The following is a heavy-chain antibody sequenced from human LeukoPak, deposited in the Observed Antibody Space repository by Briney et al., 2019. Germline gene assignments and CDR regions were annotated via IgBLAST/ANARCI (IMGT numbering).Heavy chain of an antibody. Sequence: PSETLSLTCAVYGGSFSGYYWSWIRQPPGKGLEWIGEINHSGSTNYNPSLKSRVTISVDTSKNQFSLKLSSVTAADTAMYYCARAPGDTSWIDYWGQGTLVTVSS. CDR1: GGSFSGYY. CDR2: INHSGST. CDR3: ARAPGDTSWIDY. V-gene: IGHV4-34*01. D-gene: IGHD2-2*01. J-gene: IGHJ4*02.